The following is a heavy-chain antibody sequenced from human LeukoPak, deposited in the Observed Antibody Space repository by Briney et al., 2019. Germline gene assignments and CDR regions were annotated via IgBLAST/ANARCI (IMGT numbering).Heavy chain of an antibody. J-gene: IGHJ4*02. CDR3: ARWNEGLDY. D-gene: IGHD1-1*01. Sequence: SETLSLTCTVSRGSINYFYWSWIRQPPGKGLEFIAHIYYTGATDYNHSLQSRVSISVDTAKNQLSLRLNSVTAADTAVYYCARWNEGLDYWGQGTLVPVSS. CDR2: IYYTGAT. CDR1: RGSINYFY. V-gene: IGHV4-59*08.